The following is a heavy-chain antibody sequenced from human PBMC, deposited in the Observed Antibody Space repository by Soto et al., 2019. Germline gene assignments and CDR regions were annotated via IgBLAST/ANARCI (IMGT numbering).Heavy chain of an antibody. D-gene: IGHD3-3*01. J-gene: IGHJ5*02. CDR1: GFTFSSLW. CDR3: AIPAPTDYDLWSGLERFDP. V-gene: IGHV3-7*01. Sequence: GGSLRLSCAASGFTFSSLWMAWVRQAPGKGLEWVANINQDGSEKYYVDSMKGRFTISRDNAKNSLYLEMNSLRAEDTAVYYCAIPAPTDYDLWSGLERFDPWGQGTLVTVSS. CDR2: INQDGSEK.